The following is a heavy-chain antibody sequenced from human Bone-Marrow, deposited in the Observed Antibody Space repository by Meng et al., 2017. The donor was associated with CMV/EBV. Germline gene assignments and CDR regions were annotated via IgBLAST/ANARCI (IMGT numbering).Heavy chain of an antibody. CDR1: FSDYY. CDR3: ARDTGSICYSSSWSNHFDY. D-gene: IGHD6-13*01. CDR2: ISSSGSTI. V-gene: IGHV3-11*04. J-gene: IGHJ4*02. Sequence: FSDYYMSWIRQAPGKGLEWVSYISSSGSTIYYADSVKGRFTISRDNAKNSLYLQMNSLRAEDTAVYYCARDTGSICYSSSWSNHFDYWGQGTLVTVSS.